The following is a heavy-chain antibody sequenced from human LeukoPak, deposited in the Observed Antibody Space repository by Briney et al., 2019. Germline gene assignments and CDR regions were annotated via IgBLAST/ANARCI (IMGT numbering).Heavy chain of an antibody. D-gene: IGHD2-21*01. J-gene: IGHJ4*02. V-gene: IGHV4-4*02. Sequence: SGTLSLTCAVSGGSISSSNWWSWVRQPPGKGLEWIGEIYHSGSTNYNPSLKSRVAISLDKSRNHFTLMVTAVTAADTAFYYCARKGPEHLPTYFDHWGRGILVTVSS. CDR3: ARKGPEHLPTYFDH. CDR1: GGSISSSNW. CDR2: IYHSGST.